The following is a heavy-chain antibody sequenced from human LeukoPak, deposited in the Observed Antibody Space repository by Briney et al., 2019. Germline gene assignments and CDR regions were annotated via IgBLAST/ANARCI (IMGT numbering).Heavy chain of an antibody. CDR1: GGTFSSYA. Sequence: SVKLSCKASGGTFSSYAVTWVRQAPGQGLEWMGGIIPVFGAANYAQQFQGRVTLTADESTNTAYMDLSGLRSEDTAVYYCARTRSGCSTTNCYPYDMDVWGQGTTVTVSS. CDR2: IIPVFGAA. V-gene: IGHV1-69*13. CDR3: ARTRSGCSTTNCYPYDMDV. D-gene: IGHD2-2*01. J-gene: IGHJ6*02.